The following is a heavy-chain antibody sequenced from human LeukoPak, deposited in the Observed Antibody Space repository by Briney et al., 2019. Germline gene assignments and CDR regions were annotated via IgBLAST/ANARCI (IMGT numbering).Heavy chain of an antibody. CDR2: IIPIFGTA. V-gene: IGHV1-69*05. Sequence: SVKVSCEASGGTFSSYAISWVRQAPGQGLEWMGRIIPIFGTANYAQKFQGRVTITTDESTSTAYMELSSLRSEDTAVYYCARGGYCGGDCYSSPLGYWGQGTLVTVSS. J-gene: IGHJ4*02. CDR1: GGTFSSYA. D-gene: IGHD2-21*02. CDR3: ARGGYCGGDCYSSPLGY.